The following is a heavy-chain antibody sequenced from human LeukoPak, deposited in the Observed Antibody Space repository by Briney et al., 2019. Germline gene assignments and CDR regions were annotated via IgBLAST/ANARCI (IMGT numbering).Heavy chain of an antibody. CDR1: GFTFSSYS. Sequence: PGGSLRLSCAASGFTFSSYSMSWVRQAPGKGQEWVSSISGSGGRIDYADSVKGRFTISRDNSKNTLSLQMNTLTAEDTAVYYCAQNPRLEGWIYFDSWGQGVLVTVSS. CDR3: AQNPRLEGWIYFDS. CDR2: ISGSGGRI. V-gene: IGHV3-23*01. D-gene: IGHD1-1*01. J-gene: IGHJ4*02.